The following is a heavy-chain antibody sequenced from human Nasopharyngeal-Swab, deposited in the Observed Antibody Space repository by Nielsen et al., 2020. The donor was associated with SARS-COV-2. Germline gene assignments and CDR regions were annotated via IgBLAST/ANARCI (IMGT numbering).Heavy chain of an antibody. J-gene: IGHJ4*02. CDR1: GFTFSSYG. V-gene: IGHV3-33*01. D-gene: IGHD6-19*01. CDR2: IWYDGSNK. CDR3: AGEGGIAVIDY. Sequence: GGSLRLSCAASGFTFSSYGMHWVRQAPGKGLEWVAVIWYDGSNKYYADSVKGRFTISRDNSKNTLYLQMNSLRAEDTAVYYCAGEGGIAVIDYWGQGTLVTVSS.